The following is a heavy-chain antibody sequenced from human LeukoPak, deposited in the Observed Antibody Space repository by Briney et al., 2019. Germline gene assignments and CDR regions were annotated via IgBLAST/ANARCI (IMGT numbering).Heavy chain of an antibody. D-gene: IGHD4-11*01. V-gene: IGHV1-46*01. CDR2: INPSGGST. CDR1: GYTFTGYY. J-gene: IGHJ4*02. Sequence: ASVKVSCTASGYTFTGYYMHCVRQAPGQGLEWMGIINPSGGSTSYAQKFQGRVTMTRDTSTSTVYMELSSLRSEDTAVYYCARYYSNLIDYWGQGTLVTVSS. CDR3: ARYYSNLIDY.